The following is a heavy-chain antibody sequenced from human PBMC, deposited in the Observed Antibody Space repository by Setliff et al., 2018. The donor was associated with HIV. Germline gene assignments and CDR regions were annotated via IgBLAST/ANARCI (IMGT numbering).Heavy chain of an antibody. D-gene: IGHD3-22*01. CDR2: INWNGGST. Sequence: GGSPRPSRAAPGFTFDDYGMNWVRQAPGKGLEWVSGINWNGGSTGYTDSVKGRFTISRDNVKNSLYLQMNSLRAEDTALYCCARGLYYDTSCQGGMGFWGQGTLVTVSS. J-gene: IGHJ4*02. CDR3: ARGLYYDTSCQGGMGF. V-gene: IGHV3-20*04. CDR1: GFTFDDYG.